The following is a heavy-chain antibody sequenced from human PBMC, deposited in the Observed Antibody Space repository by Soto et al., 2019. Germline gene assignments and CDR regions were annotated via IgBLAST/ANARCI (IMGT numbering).Heavy chain of an antibody. Sequence: SDTLSLTSSVSGGSFSGYYWTWSRQIPGKGLEWIGEINQSANTKYNPSLMSRVTMSVDTSRNQFSLKLRSVTAADTAVYYCARPSYALNWDFHYGMQVWGQGTSVTVSS. D-gene: IGHD2-2*01. CDR2: INQSANT. J-gene: IGHJ6*02. CDR1: GGSFSGYY. V-gene: IGHV4-34*01. CDR3: ARPSYALNWDFHYGMQV.